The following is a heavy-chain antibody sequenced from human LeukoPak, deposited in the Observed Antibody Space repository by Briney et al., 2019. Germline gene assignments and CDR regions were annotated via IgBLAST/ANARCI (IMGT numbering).Heavy chain of an antibody. CDR1: GYIFTGYY. CDR3: AREMRPATTTLVAN. D-gene: IGHD1-1*01. Sequence: GASVQVSCKASGYIFTGYYIHWVRQAPGKGLEWMGFINPNSGNTNYAQKFQGRVTMTSDTSISTAYMELSSLTSDDTAVYYCAREMRPATTTLVANWGQGTLVTVSS. CDR2: INPNSGNT. J-gene: IGHJ4*02. V-gene: IGHV1-2*02.